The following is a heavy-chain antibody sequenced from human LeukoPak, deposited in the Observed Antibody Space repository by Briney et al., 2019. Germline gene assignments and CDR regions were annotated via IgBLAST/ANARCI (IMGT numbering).Heavy chain of an antibody. CDR3: ASLWFGEHYYYYGMDV. V-gene: IGHV3-23*01. CDR2: ISGSGSST. CDR1: GFTFSSYA. J-gene: IGHJ6*02. D-gene: IGHD3-10*01. Sequence: GGSLRLSCAASGFTFSSYAMSWVRQAPGKGLEWVSAISGSGSSTYYADSVKGRFTISRDNSKNTLYLQMNSLRAEDTAVYYCASLWFGEHYYYYGMDVWGQGTTVTVSS.